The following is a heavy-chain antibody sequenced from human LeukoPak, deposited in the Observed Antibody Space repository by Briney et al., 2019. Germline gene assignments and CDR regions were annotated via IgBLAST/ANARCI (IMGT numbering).Heavy chain of an antibody. CDR3: ARGGGRMVRGVISGPRGGDWFDP. V-gene: IGHV1-18*01. Sequence: GASVKVSCKASGYTFTSYGISWVRQAPGQGLEWMGWISAYNGNTNYAQKLQGRVTMTTDTSTSTAYMELRSLRSDDTAVYYCARGGGRMVRGVISGPRGGDWFDPWGQGTLVTVSS. CDR2: ISAYNGNT. D-gene: IGHD3-10*01. J-gene: IGHJ5*02. CDR1: GYTFTSYG.